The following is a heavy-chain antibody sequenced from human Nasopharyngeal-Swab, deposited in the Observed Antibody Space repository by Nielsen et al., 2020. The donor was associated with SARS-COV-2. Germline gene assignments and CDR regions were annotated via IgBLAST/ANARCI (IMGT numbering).Heavy chain of an antibody. CDR3: ARESVVTGMDDATDI. V-gene: IGHV3-7*04. J-gene: IGHJ3*02. D-gene: IGHD2-21*02. Sequence: GESLKISCAASGFPFRNYYMTWVRQPPGKRLEWVANIKQDGSEQFYVDSVKGRFTISRDNAKNSVYLQMNSLRSEDTAVYYCARESVVTGMDDATDIWGRGTMVTVSS. CDR1: GFPFRNYY. CDR2: IKQDGSEQ.